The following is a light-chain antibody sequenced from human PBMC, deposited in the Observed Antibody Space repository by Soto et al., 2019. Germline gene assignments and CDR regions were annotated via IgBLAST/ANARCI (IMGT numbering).Light chain of an antibody. CDR2: EVS. CDR1: SSDVGTYNY. V-gene: IGLV2-8*01. CDR3: SSYAGSNNLV. Sequence: QSVLTQPPSASGSPGQSVTISCTGTSSDVGTYNYVSWYQQHPGKAPKLMNSEVSKRPSGVPDRFSGSKSGNTASLTVSGLQAEDEAHYYCSSYAGSNNLVFGGGTKLTVL. J-gene: IGLJ2*01.